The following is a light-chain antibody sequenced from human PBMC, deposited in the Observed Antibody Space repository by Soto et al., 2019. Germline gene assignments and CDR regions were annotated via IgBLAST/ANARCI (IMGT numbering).Light chain of an antibody. CDR2: GAS. CDR3: QKYNGAPFT. V-gene: IGKV1-27*01. Sequence: DIRLTQSPSSLSASVGDRATVTCRATQGSSTYLPWYQQKPGKVPKVLIYGASILQSGVPSRFSGSGSGTDFTLTISSLQPEDGATYYCQKYNGAPFTFGGGTKVEIK. CDR1: QGSSTY. J-gene: IGKJ4*01.